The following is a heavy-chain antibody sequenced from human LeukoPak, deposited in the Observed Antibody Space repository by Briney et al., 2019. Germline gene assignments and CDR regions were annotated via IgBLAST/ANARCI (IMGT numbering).Heavy chain of an antibody. CDR2: INPETGGT. J-gene: IGHJ4*02. D-gene: IGHD5-24*01. CDR1: GYIFSDHY. V-gene: IGHV1-2*02. Sequence: ASVRVSCKTSGYIFSDHYIHWVRQAPGQGLEWMGWINPETGGTNYAQKYEGRVTMTGDASFTTAYMELSRLTFDDTAVYYCARGLDERDGSFIDYWGQGTLVTVSS. CDR3: ARGLDERDGSFIDY.